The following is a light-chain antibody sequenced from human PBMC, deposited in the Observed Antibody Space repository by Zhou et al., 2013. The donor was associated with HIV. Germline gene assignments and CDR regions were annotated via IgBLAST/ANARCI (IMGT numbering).Light chain of an antibody. J-gene: IGKJ1*01. CDR2: KAS. V-gene: IGKV1-5*03. Sequence: DIQMTQSPSTLSASVGDRLTITCRASQSINNWLAWYQQKPGKAPILLIYKASSLESGVPSRFSGSGSGDRISLSPSAACNLMYFATYHCQQYSSYPWTFGQGTKVE. CDR1: QSINNW. CDR3: QQYSSYPWT.